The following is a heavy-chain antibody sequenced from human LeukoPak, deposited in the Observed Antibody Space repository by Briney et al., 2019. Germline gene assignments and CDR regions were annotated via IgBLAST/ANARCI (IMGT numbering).Heavy chain of an antibody. D-gene: IGHD6-6*01. CDR2: IIPIFGTA. J-gene: IGHJ6*02. CDR3: ARDLGIAARANYYGMDV. V-gene: IGHV1-69*13. CDR1: GGTFSSYA. Sequence: ASVKVSCKASGGTFSSYAIGWVRQAPGQGLEWMGGIIPIFGTANYAQKFQGRVTITADESTSTAYMELSSLRSEDTAVYYCARDLGIAARANYYGMDVWGQGTTVTVSS.